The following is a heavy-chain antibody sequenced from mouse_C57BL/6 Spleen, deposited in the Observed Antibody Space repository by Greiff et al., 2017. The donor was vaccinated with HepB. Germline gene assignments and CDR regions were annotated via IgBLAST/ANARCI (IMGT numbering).Heavy chain of an antibody. CDR2: INPSSGYT. Sequence: QVQLKESGAELARPGASVKMSCKASGYTFTSYTMHWVKQRPGQGLEWIGYINPSSGYTKYNQKFKDKATLTADKSSSTAYMQLSSLTSEDSAVYYCAPITTGDYWGQGTTLTVSS. CDR3: APITTGDY. D-gene: IGHD1-1*01. CDR1: GYTFTSYT. J-gene: IGHJ2*01. V-gene: IGHV1-4*01.